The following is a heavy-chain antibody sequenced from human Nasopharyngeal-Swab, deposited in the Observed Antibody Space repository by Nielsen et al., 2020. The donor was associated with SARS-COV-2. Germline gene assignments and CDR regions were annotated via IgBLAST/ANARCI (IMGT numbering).Heavy chain of an antibody. V-gene: IGHV7-4-1*02. CDR2: INTNTGNP. D-gene: IGHD3-22*01. CDR3: ASHYDSSGYYYRFLGAFDI. Sequence: WVRQAPGQGLEWMGWINTNTGNPTYAQGFTGRFVFSLDTSVSTAYLQISSLKAEDTVVYYCASHYDSSGYYYRFLGAFDIWGQGTMVTVSS. J-gene: IGHJ3*02.